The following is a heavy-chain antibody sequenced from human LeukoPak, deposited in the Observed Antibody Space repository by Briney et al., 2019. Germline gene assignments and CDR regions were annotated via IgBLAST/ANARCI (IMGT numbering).Heavy chain of an antibody. D-gene: IGHD1-26*01. CDR2: IYYSGST. V-gene: IGHV4-59*01. Sequence: RPSETLSLTCTVSGGSISSYYWSWIRQPPGKGLEWIGYIYYSGSTNYNPSLKSRVTISVDTSKNQFSLKLSSVTAADTAVYYCARGTLPDGRLGYWGQGTLVTVSS. CDR3: ARGTLPDGRLGY. J-gene: IGHJ4*02. CDR1: GGSISSYY.